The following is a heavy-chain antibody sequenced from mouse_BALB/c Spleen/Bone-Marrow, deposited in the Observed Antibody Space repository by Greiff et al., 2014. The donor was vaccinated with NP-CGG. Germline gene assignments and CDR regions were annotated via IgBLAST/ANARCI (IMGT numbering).Heavy chain of an antibody. D-gene: IGHD1-1*02. CDR3: TVTMSVCYFDY. J-gene: IGHJ2*01. CDR1: GYSFTSYW. V-gene: IGHV1-5*01. Sequence: EVQLVESGTVLARPGASVKMSCKASGYSFTSYWMHWVKQRPGQGLEWIGAIYPGNSNTNYNQKFKGKAKLTAVTSASTAYMEFSSLTNEDSAVYYCTVTMSVCYFDYWGQGTTLTVSS. CDR2: IYPGNSNT.